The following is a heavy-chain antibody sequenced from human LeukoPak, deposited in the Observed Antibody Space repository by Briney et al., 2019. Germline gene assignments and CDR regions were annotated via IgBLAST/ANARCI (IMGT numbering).Heavy chain of an antibody. Sequence: GGSLRLSCAASGFTFSSYGMHWVRQAPGKGLKWVAFIRYDGSNKYYADSVKGRFTISRDNSKNTLYLQMNSLRAEDTAVYYCAKAPYCSGGSCYDDYWGQGTLVTVSS. V-gene: IGHV3-30*02. D-gene: IGHD2-15*01. J-gene: IGHJ4*02. CDR1: GFTFSSYG. CDR2: IRYDGSNK. CDR3: AKAPYCSGGSCYDDY.